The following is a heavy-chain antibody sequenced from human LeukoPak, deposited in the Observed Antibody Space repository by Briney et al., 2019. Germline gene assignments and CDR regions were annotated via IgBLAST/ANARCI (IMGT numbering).Heavy chain of an antibody. V-gene: IGHV4-30-4*08. Sequence: LRLSCAASGFTFSKYWMHWVRQPPGKGLEWIGYIYYSGSTYYNPSLKSRVTISVDTSKNQFSLKLSSVTAADTAVYYCAREAGATDYYDSSGYYPIWGQGTLVTVSS. CDR2: IYYSGST. J-gene: IGHJ4*02. D-gene: IGHD3-22*01. CDR3: AREAGATDYYDSSGYYPI. CDR1: GFTFSKYW.